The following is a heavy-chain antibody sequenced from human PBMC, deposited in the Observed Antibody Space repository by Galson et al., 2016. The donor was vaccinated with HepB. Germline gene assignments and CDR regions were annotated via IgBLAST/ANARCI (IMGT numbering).Heavy chain of an antibody. Sequence: SLRLSCATSGFTFSSYAMHWVRQAPGKGLENFSAISPNGGTTYYVDSVKGRFTISRDNSKNTLYLQMSSLRAEDTAVYYCVKDPLMLSIAGASSPGDHWGQGTLVTVSS. CDR2: ISPNGGTT. D-gene: IGHD6-13*01. CDR3: VKDPLMLSIAGASSPGDH. J-gene: IGHJ4*02. CDR1: GFTFSSYA. V-gene: IGHV3-64D*06.